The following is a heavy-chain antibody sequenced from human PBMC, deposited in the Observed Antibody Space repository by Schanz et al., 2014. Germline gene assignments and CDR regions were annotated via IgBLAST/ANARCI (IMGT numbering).Heavy chain of an antibody. CDR3: ARDAQYYYGSGRGY. V-gene: IGHV1-69*08. J-gene: IGHJ4*02. D-gene: IGHD3-10*01. CDR2: ITPTLGKV. Sequence: QVPLVQSGAEVKKPGSSVKVSCKASGGTFRSYTVSWVRQAPGQGLEWMGRITPTLGKVDYAQKFQGRVSITADISTSTAYMVLISLTSEDTAVYYCARDAQYYYGSGRGYWGQGTLVTVST. CDR1: GGTFRSYT.